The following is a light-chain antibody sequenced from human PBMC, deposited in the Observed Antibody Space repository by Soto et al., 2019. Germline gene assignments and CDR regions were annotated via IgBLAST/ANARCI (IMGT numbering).Light chain of an antibody. CDR3: MQGTQFPRT. Sequence: EIVLTQTPLSLSVPRGQPASIXXKSSXSLLHSDGNTYLYWYLQKPGQPPQXXMYEASKRFSGVPDRISGSGAGTDFTLKISRVEAEDVGVYYCMQGTQFPRTFGQGTKVDIK. CDR1: XSLLHSDGNTY. CDR2: EAS. J-gene: IGKJ1*01. V-gene: IGKV2D-29*01.